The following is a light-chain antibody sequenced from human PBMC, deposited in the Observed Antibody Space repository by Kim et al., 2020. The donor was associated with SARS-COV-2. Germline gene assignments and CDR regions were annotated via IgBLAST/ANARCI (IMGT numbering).Light chain of an antibody. J-gene: IGKJ1*01. V-gene: IGKV3-20*01. CDR2: GTS. CDR3: QQFVTSPWT. Sequence: SAGDRAPLSCRASQTISDGYLAWYQQKPGQAPKLLIYGTSNRATDIPDRFSGGGSGTDFALTIKRLEPEDIAVYYCQQFVTSPWTFGQGTKVDIK. CDR1: QTISDGY.